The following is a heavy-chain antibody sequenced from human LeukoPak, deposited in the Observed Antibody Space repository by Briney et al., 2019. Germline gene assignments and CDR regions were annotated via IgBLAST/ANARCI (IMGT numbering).Heavy chain of an antibody. Sequence: SETLSLTCTVSGGSISSSSYYWGWIRQPPGKGLEWIGSIYYSGSTYYNPSLKSRVTISVDTSKNQFSLKLSSVTAADTAVYYCARGRTGPGDYWGQGTLVTVSS. CDR1: GGSISSSSYY. CDR2: IYYSGST. V-gene: IGHV4-39*01. CDR3: ARGRTGPGDY. D-gene: IGHD1-1*01. J-gene: IGHJ4*02.